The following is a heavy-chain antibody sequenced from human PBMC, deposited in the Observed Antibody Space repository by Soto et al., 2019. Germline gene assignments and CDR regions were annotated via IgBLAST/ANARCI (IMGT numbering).Heavy chain of an antibody. CDR3: AKDLRRFLEPYGMDV. V-gene: IGHV3-23*01. CDR1: GFTFSSYA. Sequence: GGSLRLSCAASGFTFSSYAMSWVRQAPGKGLEWVSAISGSGGSTYYADSVKGRFTISRDNSKNTLYLQMNSLRAEDTAVYYCAKDLRRFLEPYGMDVWGQGTTVTVSS. J-gene: IGHJ6*02. D-gene: IGHD3-3*01. CDR2: ISGSGGST.